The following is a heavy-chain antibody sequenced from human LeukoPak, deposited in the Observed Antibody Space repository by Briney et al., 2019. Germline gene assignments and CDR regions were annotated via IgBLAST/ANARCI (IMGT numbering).Heavy chain of an antibody. Sequence: GGSLRLSCAASGFTFSSYSMNWVRQAPGKGLEWVSYISSSSSTIYYADSVKGRFTVSRDRNTVYLQMSSLRFEDTAVYYCAREAGVQNNGGNFGFDYWGQGALVTVSS. J-gene: IGHJ4*02. D-gene: IGHD4-23*01. CDR3: AREAGVQNNGGNFGFDY. CDR1: GFTFSSYS. V-gene: IGHV3-48*01. CDR2: ISSSSSTI.